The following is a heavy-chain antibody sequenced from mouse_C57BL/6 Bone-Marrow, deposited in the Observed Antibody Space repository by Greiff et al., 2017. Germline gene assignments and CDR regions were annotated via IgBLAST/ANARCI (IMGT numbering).Heavy chain of an antibody. Sequence: VQLKESGGGLVKPGGSLKLSCAASGFTFSDYGMHWVRQAPEKGLEWVAYISSGSSTIYYADTVKGRFTISRDNAKNTLFLQMTSLRSEDTAMYYCASGRGKIYDGYYWFAYWGQGTLVTVSA. D-gene: IGHD2-3*01. V-gene: IGHV5-17*01. CDR2: ISSGSSTI. CDR1: GFTFSDYG. J-gene: IGHJ3*01. CDR3: ASGRGKIYDGYYWFAY.